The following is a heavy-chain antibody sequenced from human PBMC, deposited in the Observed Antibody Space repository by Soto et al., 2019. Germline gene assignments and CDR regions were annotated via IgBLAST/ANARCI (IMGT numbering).Heavy chain of an antibody. CDR3: ANLENRAVTNWFDP. Sequence: SGGSLRLSCAASGFTFSDYYMSWIRQAPGKGLEWVSYISSSSSYTNYADSVKGRFTISRDNAKNSLYLQMNSLRAKDTAVYYCANLENRAVTNWFDPWGQGTLVTVSS. CDR2: ISSSSSYT. D-gene: IGHD4-4*01. V-gene: IGHV3-11*03. J-gene: IGHJ5*02. CDR1: GFTFSDYY.